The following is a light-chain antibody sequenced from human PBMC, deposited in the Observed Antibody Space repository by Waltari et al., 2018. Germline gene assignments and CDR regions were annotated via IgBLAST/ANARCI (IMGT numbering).Light chain of an antibody. Sequence: QSALTQPASVSGSPGQPITISCTGTSSDVGGYNYVSWYQQHPGRAPKLLIYEVSNRPSGVSNRFSGSKSGNTASLTISGLQAEDEADYYCSSYTSSISLAFGGGTKLTVL. CDR3: SSYTSSISLA. CDR2: EVS. J-gene: IGLJ2*01. V-gene: IGLV2-14*01. CDR1: SSDVGGYNY.